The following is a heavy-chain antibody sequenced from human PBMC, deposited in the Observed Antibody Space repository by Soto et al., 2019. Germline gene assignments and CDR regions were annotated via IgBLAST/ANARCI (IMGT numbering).Heavy chain of an antibody. CDR1: GYTFTGYY. V-gene: IGHV1-2*04. CDR2: INPNSGGT. CDR3: AGGAAAGTYYDSSGYFPDVY. Sequence: ASVQVSCKASGYTFTGYYMHWVRQAPGQGLEWMGCINPNSGGTNYAQKFQGWVTMTRDTSISTTYMELSRLRSDDTAVYYCAGGAAAGTYYDSSGYFPDVYWGQGTLVTVSS. J-gene: IGHJ4*02. D-gene: IGHD3-22*01.